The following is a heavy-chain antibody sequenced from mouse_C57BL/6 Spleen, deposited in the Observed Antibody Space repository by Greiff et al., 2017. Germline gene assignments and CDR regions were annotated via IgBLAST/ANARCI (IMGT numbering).Heavy chain of an antibody. D-gene: IGHD1-1*01. J-gene: IGHJ2*01. CDR2: IYPGDGDT. Sequence: QVQLQQPGPELVKPGASVKISCKASGYAFSSSWMNWVKQRPGKGLEWIGRIYPGDGDTNYNGKFKGKATLTADKSSSTAYMQLSSLTSEDSAVYFCARRYGSSYFDYWGQGTTLTVSS. CDR3: ARRYGSSYFDY. CDR1: GYAFSSSW. V-gene: IGHV1-82*01.